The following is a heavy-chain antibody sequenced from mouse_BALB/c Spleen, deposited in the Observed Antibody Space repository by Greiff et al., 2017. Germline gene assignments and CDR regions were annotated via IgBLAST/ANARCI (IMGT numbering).Heavy chain of an antibody. V-gene: IGHV2-9-2*01. J-gene: IGHJ3*01. D-gene: IGHD2-14*01. CDR3: VRVAYYRSAWFAY. Sequence: VKLVESGPGLVAPSQSLSITCTVSGFSLTSYDISWIRQPPGKGLEWLGVIWTGGGTNYNSAFMSRLSISKDNSKSQVFLKMNSLQTDDTAIYYCVRVAYYRSAWFAYWGQGTLVTVSA. CDR2: IWTGGGT. CDR1: GFSLTSYD.